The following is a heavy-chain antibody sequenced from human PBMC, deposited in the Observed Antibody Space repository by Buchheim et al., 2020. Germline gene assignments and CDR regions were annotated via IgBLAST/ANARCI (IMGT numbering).Heavy chain of an antibody. CDR2: ISYDGSNK. Sequence: QVQLVESGGGVVQPGRSLRLSCAASGFTFSSYAMHWVRQAPGKGLEWVAVISYDGSNKYYADSVKGRFTISRDNSKNTLYLQMNSLRAEDTAVYYCARDSRVDIVATIPDYWDQGTL. V-gene: IGHV3-30*04. J-gene: IGHJ4*02. CDR3: ARDSRVDIVATIPDY. CDR1: GFTFSSYA. D-gene: IGHD5-12*01.